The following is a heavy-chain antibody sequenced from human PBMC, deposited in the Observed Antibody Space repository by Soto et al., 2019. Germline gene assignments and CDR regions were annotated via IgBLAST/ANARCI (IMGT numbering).Heavy chain of an antibody. CDR1: GFSVSTSGMC. V-gene: IGHV2-70*13. D-gene: IGHD1-1*01. Sequence: SGPTLVNPTQTLTLTCTVSGFSVSTSGMCVSWIRQPPGKALEWLALIDWDNNKYYSSSLKTRLTISKHTSKNQVVLTMPNVDPVDTATYYCARSTGYYYSYGVDVWGQGTTVTVSS. CDR3: ARSTGYYYSYGVDV. J-gene: IGHJ6*02. CDR2: IDWDNNK.